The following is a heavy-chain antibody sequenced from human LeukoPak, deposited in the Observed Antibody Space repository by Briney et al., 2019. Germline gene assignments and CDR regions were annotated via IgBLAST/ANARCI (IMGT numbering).Heavy chain of an antibody. CDR2: INSDGSRT. CDR3: ARGNFYSGSGSSPLDY. V-gene: IGHV3-74*01. Sequence: QTGGSLRLSCTASGFTFGDYAMSWVRQVPGKGLVWVSRINSDGSRTNYVDSAKGRFTISRDNAKNTLFLQMNSLGAEDSAIYYCARGNFYSGSGSSPLDYWGQGTLVTVSS. CDR1: GFTFGDYA. D-gene: IGHD3-10*01. J-gene: IGHJ4*02.